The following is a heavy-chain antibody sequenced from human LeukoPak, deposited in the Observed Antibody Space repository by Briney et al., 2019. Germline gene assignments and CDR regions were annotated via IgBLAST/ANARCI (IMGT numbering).Heavy chain of an antibody. CDR3: ARRAYSSSWATIDY. CDR2: IYYSGST. V-gene: IGHV4-39*01. Sequence: TSETLSLTCTVSGGSISSGSYYWGWIRQPPGKGLEWIGTIYYSGSTYYNPSLKSRVTISVDTSKNQFSLKLSSVTAADTAVYYCARRAYSSSWATIDYWGQGTLVTVSS. CDR1: GGSISSGSYY. D-gene: IGHD6-13*01. J-gene: IGHJ4*02.